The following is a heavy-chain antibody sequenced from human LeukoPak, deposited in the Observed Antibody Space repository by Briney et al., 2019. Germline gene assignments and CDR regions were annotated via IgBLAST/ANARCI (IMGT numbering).Heavy chain of an antibody. CDR3: ARNGGNSDFDY. V-gene: IGHV4-4*02. Sequence: SGTLSLTCAVSGDSISSSNWWTWVRQPPGKGLEWIGGIYHSGNTNYNPSLKSRVTMSVDKSKNQFSLNLNSVTAADTAVYYCARNGGNSDFDYWGQGTLVTVSP. D-gene: IGHD4-23*01. J-gene: IGHJ4*02. CDR2: IYHSGNT. CDR1: GDSISSSNW.